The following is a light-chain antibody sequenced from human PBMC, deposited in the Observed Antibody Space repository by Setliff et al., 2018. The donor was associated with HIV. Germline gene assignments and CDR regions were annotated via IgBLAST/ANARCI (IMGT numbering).Light chain of an antibody. CDR1: SSDVGRYNL. Sequence: QSALTQPASVSGSPGQSITISCTGTSSDVGRYNLVSWYQQHPGKAPKLMIYQATKRPSGVSNRFSGSKSGNTASLTISGLQAEDEADYYRCSNTGSNTLVFGTGTKVTVL. V-gene: IGLV2-23*01. CDR2: QAT. CDR3: CSNTGSNTLV. J-gene: IGLJ1*01.